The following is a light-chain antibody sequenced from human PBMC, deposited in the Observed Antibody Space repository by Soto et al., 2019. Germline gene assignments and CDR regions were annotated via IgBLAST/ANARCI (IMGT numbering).Light chain of an antibody. CDR2: AVC. J-gene: IGKJ1*01. Sequence: DIQMTQSPSTLSASVGDRVTITCRAGQSIKAWLSCYQQKPGKAPKLLIYAVCTLDSGVPSCFSGSACGTEFPLTISSLESDDSATHYCQQYSCSSTFGQGTKVDIK. V-gene: IGKV1-5*01. CDR3: QQYSCSST. CDR1: QSIKAW.